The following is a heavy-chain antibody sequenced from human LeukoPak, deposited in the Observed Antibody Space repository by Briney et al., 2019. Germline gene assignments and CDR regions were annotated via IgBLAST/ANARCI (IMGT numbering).Heavy chain of an antibody. Sequence: PSETLSLTCTVSGGSISSSTYYWGWIRQPPGKGLEWIGGIHYSGSTHYNPSLKSRVTISVDTPKYQFSLKLSSVTAADTAVYYCARLFDYWGQGTLVTVSS. CDR3: ARLFDY. CDR1: GGSISSSTYY. CDR2: IHYSGST. J-gene: IGHJ4*02. V-gene: IGHV4-39*01.